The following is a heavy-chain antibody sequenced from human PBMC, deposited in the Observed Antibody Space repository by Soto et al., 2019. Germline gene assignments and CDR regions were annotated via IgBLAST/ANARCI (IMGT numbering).Heavy chain of an antibody. CDR3: ARRYYYDSSGYYNYYYGMDV. Sequence: QVQLVQSGAEVKKPGSSVKVSCKASGGTFSSYAISWVRQAPGQGLEWMGGIIPIFGTANYAQKFQGRVTITADESTSTAYMELSSLRSEDTDVYYCARRYYYDSSGYYNYYYGMDVWGQGTTVTVSS. J-gene: IGHJ6*02. D-gene: IGHD3-22*01. CDR1: GGTFSSYA. V-gene: IGHV1-69*01. CDR2: IIPIFGTA.